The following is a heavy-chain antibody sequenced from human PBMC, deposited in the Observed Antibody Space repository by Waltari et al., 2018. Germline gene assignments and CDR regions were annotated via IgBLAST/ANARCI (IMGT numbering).Heavy chain of an antibody. J-gene: IGHJ4*02. CDR3: ARDWGTTVTTYFDY. D-gene: IGHD4-17*01. CDR2: IYTSGST. CDR1: GGSISSYY. Sequence: QVQLQESGPGLVKPSETLSLTCTVSGGSISSYYWSWIRPPAGKGLEWIGRIYTSGSTNYNPSLKSRVTISVDKSKNQFSLKLSSVTAADTAVYYCARDWGTTVTTYFDYWGQGTLVTVSS. V-gene: IGHV4-4*07.